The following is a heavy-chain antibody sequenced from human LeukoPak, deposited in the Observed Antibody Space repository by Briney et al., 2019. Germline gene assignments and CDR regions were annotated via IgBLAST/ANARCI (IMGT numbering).Heavy chain of an antibody. D-gene: IGHD5-24*01. CDR3: ARDLGEMATHPGDY. CDR2: IKEDGSEI. Sequence: GGSLRLSCAASGFTFSSHWMSWVRQAPGKGLEWLANIKEDGSEIPYVDSVKGRFTISRDNAKNSLYLQMNSLRADDTAVYYCARDLGEMATHPGDYWGQGTLVTVSS. CDR1: GFTFSSHW. V-gene: IGHV3-7*05. J-gene: IGHJ4*02.